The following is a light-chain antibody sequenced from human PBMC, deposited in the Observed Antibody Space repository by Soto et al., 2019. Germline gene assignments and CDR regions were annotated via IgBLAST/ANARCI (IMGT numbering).Light chain of an antibody. CDR2: DAS. V-gene: IGKV3-11*01. CDR3: QKHSNPSFT. CDR1: QSVSSY. J-gene: IGKJ4*01. Sequence: EIVLTQSPATLSLSPGERAALCCRASQSVSSYLAWYQQKPGQAPRLLIYDASNRATGIPARFSGSGSGTDFTLSIIDLEPDDVYVYHRQKHSNPSFTFGGGTKVEIK.